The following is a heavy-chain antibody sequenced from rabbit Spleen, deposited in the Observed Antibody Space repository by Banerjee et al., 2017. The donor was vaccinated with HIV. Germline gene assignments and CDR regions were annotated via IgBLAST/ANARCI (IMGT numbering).Heavy chain of an antibody. CDR3: VRGASSTGYYSL. CDR1: GFSFSSSYY. J-gene: IGHJ6*01. V-gene: IGHV1S45*01. D-gene: IGHD1-1*01. CDR2: INGGSSGST. Sequence: QAQLVESGGGLVQPEGSLTLTCTASGFSFSSSYYMCWVRQAPGKGLEWIGCINGGSSGSTHYASWVNGRFTISSHNAQNTLYLQLNSLTAADTATYFCVRGASSTGYYSLWGPGPLVTVS.